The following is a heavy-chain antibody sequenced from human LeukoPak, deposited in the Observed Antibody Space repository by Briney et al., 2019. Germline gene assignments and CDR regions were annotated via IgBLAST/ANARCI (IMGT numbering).Heavy chain of an antibody. CDR3: ARDRDGYNYFDY. V-gene: IGHV1-2*02. J-gene: IGHJ4*02. Sequence: ASVKVSCKASGYTFTGYYMHWVRQAPGQGLEWMGWINPNSGGTNYAQKFQGRVTMTRDTSISIAYMELSRLRSDDTAVYYCARDRDGYNYFDYWGQGTLVTVSS. D-gene: IGHD5-24*01. CDR2: INPNSGGT. CDR1: GYTFTGYY.